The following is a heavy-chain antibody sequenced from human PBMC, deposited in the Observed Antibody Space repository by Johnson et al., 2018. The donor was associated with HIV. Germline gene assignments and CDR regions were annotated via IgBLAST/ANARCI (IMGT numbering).Heavy chain of an antibody. D-gene: IGHD4-17*01. J-gene: IGHJ3*02. V-gene: IGHV3-74*02. CDR1: GFTFSSYW. CDR3: ARMTTTVSHHDGFDI. CDR2: INSDGSST. Sequence: VQLVESGGGVVQPGRSLRLSCAASGFTFSSYWMHWVRQAPGKGLVWVSRINSDGSSTSYADSVKGRFTISRDNAKHTLYLQMNRLRAEDTAVYYCARMTTTVSHHDGFDIWGQGTMVTVSS.